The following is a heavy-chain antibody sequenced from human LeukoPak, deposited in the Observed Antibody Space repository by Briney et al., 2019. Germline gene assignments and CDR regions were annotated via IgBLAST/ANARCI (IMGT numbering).Heavy chain of an antibody. CDR3: ARPITMLRGVAYYFDY. Sequence: PSETLSLTCTVSAGSISNYYWSWIRQPAGKGLEWIGLIYASGSANYNPSLKSRVTISVDTSKNQFSLKLTSVTAADTAIYYCARPITMLRGVAYYFDYWGQGALVTVSS. CDR2: IYASGSA. D-gene: IGHD3-10*01. V-gene: IGHV4-4*07. CDR1: AGSISNYY. J-gene: IGHJ4*02.